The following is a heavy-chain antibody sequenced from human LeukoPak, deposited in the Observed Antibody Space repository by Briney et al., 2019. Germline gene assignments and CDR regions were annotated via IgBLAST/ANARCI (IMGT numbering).Heavy chain of an antibody. CDR2: INAGNGNT. J-gene: IGHJ6*04. Sequence: ASVKVSCKASGYTFTSYAMHWVRQAPGQRVEWMGWINAGNGNTKYSQKFQGRVTITRDTSASTAYMELSSLRSEDTAVYYCARDIVVVPAAMPFYGMDVWGKGTTVTVSS. D-gene: IGHD2-2*01. V-gene: IGHV1-3*01. CDR1: GYTFTSYA. CDR3: ARDIVVVPAAMPFYGMDV.